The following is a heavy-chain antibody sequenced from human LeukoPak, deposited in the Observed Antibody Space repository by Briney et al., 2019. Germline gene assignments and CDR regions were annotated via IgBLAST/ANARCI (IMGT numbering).Heavy chain of an antibody. CDR2: INQDGTEK. V-gene: IGHV3-7*01. CDR3: ASLHCSSTSCHY. CDR1: GFTFTTYW. Sequence: GGSLRLSCAASGFTFTTYWMTWVRQAPGKGLEWVASINQDGTEKYYVDSVKGRFTISRDNAKNSLYLQMNSLRVEDTAVYYCASLHCSSTSCHYWGQGTLVTVSS. J-gene: IGHJ4*02. D-gene: IGHD2-2*01.